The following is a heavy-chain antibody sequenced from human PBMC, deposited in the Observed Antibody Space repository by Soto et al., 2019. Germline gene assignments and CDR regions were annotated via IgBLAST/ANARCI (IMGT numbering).Heavy chain of an antibody. V-gene: IGHV1-46*01. CDR2: IKPSSGIT. Sequence: QVQLVQSGAEVKKPGASVRVSCKASGYTFTNYFIHWVRQAPGQGLEWLGLIKPSSGITDYAQRFRGRFTMTRDTSTSTVYMELSGLTSEATALYYCARERAGEDYSGKTSFDCWGQGTLVPFSS. CDR1: GYTFTNYF. J-gene: IGHJ4*02. CDR3: ARERAGEDYSGKTSFDC. D-gene: IGHD1-26*01.